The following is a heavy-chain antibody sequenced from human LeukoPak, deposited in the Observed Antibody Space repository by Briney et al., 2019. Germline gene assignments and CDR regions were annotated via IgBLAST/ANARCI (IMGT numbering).Heavy chain of an antibody. J-gene: IGHJ4*02. CDR1: GFTFSTYA. CDR3: AKATSGSYSPFDY. Sequence: GGSLRLSCAASGFTFSTYAMSWVRQAPGKGLEWVSAISGSGGSTYYADSVKGRFSISRDNSKNTLYLQMNSLRAEDTAVYYCAKATSGSYSPFDYWGQGTLVTVSP. V-gene: IGHV3-23*01. D-gene: IGHD1-26*01. CDR2: ISGSGGST.